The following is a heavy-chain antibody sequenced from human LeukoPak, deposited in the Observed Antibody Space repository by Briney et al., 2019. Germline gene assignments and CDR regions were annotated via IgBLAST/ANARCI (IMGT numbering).Heavy chain of an antibody. CDR3: ARFDQVSETAGGY. D-gene: IGHD5/OR15-5a*01. J-gene: IGHJ4*02. V-gene: IGHV1-2*02. Sequence: ASVKVSCKASGYTFTDYYMHWVRQAPGQGLEWMGWINPHSGGTNYAQKFQGRVTMTRDTSVSTAYMELSRLRSDDTAVYYCARFDQVSETAGGYWGQGTLVTVSS. CDR2: INPHSGGT. CDR1: GYTFTDYY.